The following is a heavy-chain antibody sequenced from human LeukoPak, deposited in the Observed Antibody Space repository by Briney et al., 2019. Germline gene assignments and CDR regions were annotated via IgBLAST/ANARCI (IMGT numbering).Heavy chain of an antibody. J-gene: IGHJ4*02. CDR1: GFTFSNSW. Sequence: GGSLRLSCAASGFTFSNSWMSWVRQAPGKGLEWVGRIKSKTDGGTTDYAAPVKGRFTISRDDSKNTLYLQMNSLKTEDTAVYYCARENGYRYDYWGQGTLVTVSS. D-gene: IGHD5-18*01. CDR3: ARENGYRYDY. CDR2: IKSKTDGGTT. V-gene: IGHV3-15*01.